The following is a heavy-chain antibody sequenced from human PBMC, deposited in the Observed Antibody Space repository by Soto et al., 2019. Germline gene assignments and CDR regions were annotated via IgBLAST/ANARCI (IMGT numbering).Heavy chain of an antibody. CDR2: INPSGGST. D-gene: IGHD1-26*01. J-gene: IGHJ6*02. V-gene: IGHV1-46*01. Sequence: ASVKVSCKASGYTFTSYYMHWVRQAPGQGLEWMGIINPSGGSTSYAQKFQGRVTMTRDTSTSTVYMELSSLRSEDTAVYYCARGDSGSYFRYYYGMDVWGQGTTVTVPS. CDR3: ARGDSGSYFRYYYGMDV. CDR1: GYTFTSYY.